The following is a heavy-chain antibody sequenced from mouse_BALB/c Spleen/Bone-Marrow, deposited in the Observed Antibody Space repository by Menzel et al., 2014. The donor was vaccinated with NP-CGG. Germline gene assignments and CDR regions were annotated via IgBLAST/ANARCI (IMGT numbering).Heavy chain of an antibody. CDR1: GYTFTDYW. CDR2: IDTSDSYT. D-gene: IGHD2-4*01. V-gene: IGHV1-69*01. Sequence: VKLMESGAELVMPGASVKMSCKASGYTFTDYWLHWVKQRPGQGLEWIGAIDTSDSYTSYNQKFKGKATLTVDESSSTAYMQLSSLTSEDSAVYYCAGTGYDYYFDYWGQGTTLTVSS. CDR3: AGTGYDYYFDY. J-gene: IGHJ2*01.